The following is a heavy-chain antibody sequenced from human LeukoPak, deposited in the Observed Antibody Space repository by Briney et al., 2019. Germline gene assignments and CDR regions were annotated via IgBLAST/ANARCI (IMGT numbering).Heavy chain of an antibody. CDR1: GFIFGDYA. CDR2: IRSKAYGGTT. CDR3: TRTYYYDSSGYINFDY. Sequence: GGSLRLSCTASGFIFGDYAMSWFRQAPGKGLEWVGFIRSKAYGGTTEYAASVKGRFTTSRDDSKSIVYLQMNSLKTEDTAVYYCTRTYYYDSSGYINFDYWGQGTLVTVSS. D-gene: IGHD3-22*01. J-gene: IGHJ4*02. V-gene: IGHV3-49*03.